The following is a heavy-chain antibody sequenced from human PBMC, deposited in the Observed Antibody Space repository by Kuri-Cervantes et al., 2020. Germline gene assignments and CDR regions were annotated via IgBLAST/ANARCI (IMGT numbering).Heavy chain of an antibody. CDR2: IYYSGST. Sequence: SETLSLTCTVSGGSISSGGYYWSWIRQPPGKGLEWIGYIYYSGSTNYNPSLKSRVTISVDTSKNQFSLKLSSMTAADTAVYYCARWPIVVVGAGTPEAFDIWGQGTMVTVSS. V-gene: IGHV4-61*08. D-gene: IGHD2-15*01. CDR1: GGSISSGGYY. J-gene: IGHJ3*02. CDR3: ARWPIVVVGAGTPEAFDI.